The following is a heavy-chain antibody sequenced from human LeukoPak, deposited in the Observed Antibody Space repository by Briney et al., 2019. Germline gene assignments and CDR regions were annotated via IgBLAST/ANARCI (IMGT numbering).Heavy chain of an antibody. Sequence: PGRSLRLSCAASGFTFDDYAMHWVRQAPGKGLEWVSGISWNSGSIGYADSVKGRFTISRDNAKNSLYLQMNSLRAEDTALYYCAKDRRGWYGNYYHGMDVWGQGTTVTVSS. J-gene: IGHJ6*02. CDR2: ISWNSGSI. V-gene: IGHV3-9*01. CDR1: GFTFDDYA. D-gene: IGHD6-19*01. CDR3: AKDRRGWYGNYYHGMDV.